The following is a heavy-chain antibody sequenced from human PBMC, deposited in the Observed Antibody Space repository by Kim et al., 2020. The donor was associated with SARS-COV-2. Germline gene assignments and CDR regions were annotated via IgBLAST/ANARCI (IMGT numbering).Heavy chain of an antibody. Sequence: GGSLRLSCAASGFAFSTYSLHWVRQPPGKGLEWVAVILSDGGNTSYAASVRGRFTISRDKSEDTFSLQMNSLRVEDTGIYYCAGEHTGPARFD. J-gene: IGHJ5*02. V-gene: IGHV3-30*04. CDR3: AGEHTGPARFD. CDR1: GFAFSTYS. CDR2: ILSDGGNT.